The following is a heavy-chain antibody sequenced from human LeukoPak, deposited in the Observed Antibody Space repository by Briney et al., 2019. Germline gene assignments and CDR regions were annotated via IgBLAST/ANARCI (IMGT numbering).Heavy chain of an antibody. D-gene: IGHD2-15*01. Sequence: GRSLRLSCAASGFTFTDHYMSWVRQAPGKGLEWVSYISSSGDITYYADSVKGRFTVSRDNAKNSLYLQMNSLRAEDTAVYYCAKVRVGTAHFDYWGQGTLVTVSS. CDR2: ISSSGDIT. CDR1: GFTFTDHY. J-gene: IGHJ4*02. CDR3: AKVRVGTAHFDY. V-gene: IGHV3-11*04.